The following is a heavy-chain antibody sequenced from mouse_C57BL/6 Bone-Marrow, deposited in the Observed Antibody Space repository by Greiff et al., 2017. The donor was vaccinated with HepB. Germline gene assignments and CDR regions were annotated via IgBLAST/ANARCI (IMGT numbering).Heavy chain of an antibody. V-gene: IGHV1-26*01. CDR2: INPNNGGT. Sequence: EVQLQQSGPELVKPGASVKISCKASGYTFTDYYMNWVKQSHGKSLEWIGDINPNNGGTSYNQKFKGKATLTVDKSSSTAYMELRSLTSEDSAVYYCARPGDGSILREAMDYWGQGTSVTVSS. D-gene: IGHD1-1*01. J-gene: IGHJ4*01. CDR1: GYTFTDYY. CDR3: ARPGDGSILREAMDY.